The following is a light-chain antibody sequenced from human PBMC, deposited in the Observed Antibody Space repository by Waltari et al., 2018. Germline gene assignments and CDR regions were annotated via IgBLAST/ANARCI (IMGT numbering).Light chain of an antibody. CDR2: VNSDGSH. CDR3: QTGGHGTWV. Sequence: QLVLTQSPSASASLGPSVKLPCTLSSWHSSTAIARLQQQPEKGPRYLMKVNSDGSHRKGDEIPDRFSGSSSGAERYLTISSVQPEDEADYYCQTGGHGTWVFGGGTKLTVL. V-gene: IGLV4-69*01. CDR1: SWHSSTA. J-gene: IGLJ3*02.